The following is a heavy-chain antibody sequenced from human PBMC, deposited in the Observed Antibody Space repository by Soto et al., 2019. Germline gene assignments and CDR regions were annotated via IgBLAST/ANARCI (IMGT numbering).Heavy chain of an antibody. CDR1: GFTFGSDA. CDR3: AKALRPILNFFYYMDV. V-gene: IGHV3-23*01. J-gene: IGHJ6*03. CDR2: LSGNGFTT. Sequence: EVQLLESGGSLVQPGGSLRLSCVVSGFTFGSDAMSWVRQAPEKGPEWVAILSGNGFTTYYADSVKGRFTISGDKSKSTLFLQMNSLRADDTGVYYCAKALRPILNFFYYMDVWGRGTSVTVSS. D-gene: IGHD3-16*01.